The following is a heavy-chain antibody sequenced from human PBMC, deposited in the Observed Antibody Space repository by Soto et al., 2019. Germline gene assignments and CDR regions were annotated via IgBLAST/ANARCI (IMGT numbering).Heavy chain of an antibody. Sequence: GGSLRLSCAASGFTFSSYAMHWVRQAPGKGLEWVAVISYDGSNKYYADSVKGRFTISRDNSKNTLYLQMNSLRAEDTAVYYCAQSLWENDFWSGPLDMDVWGQGTTVTVSS. CDR2: ISYDGSNK. V-gene: IGHV3-30-3*01. D-gene: IGHD3-3*01. J-gene: IGHJ6*02. CDR1: GFTFSSYA. CDR3: AQSLWENDFWSGPLDMDV.